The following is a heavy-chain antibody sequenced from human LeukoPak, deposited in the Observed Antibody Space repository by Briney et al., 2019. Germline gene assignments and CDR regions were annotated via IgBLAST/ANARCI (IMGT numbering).Heavy chain of an antibody. V-gene: IGHV3-30*02. Sequence: GGSLRLSCAAAGLTFSNYGMHWVRQAPGKGLEWVAFIRYDGSNKYYADSVKGRFTISRDNSKNTLYLQMNSLRAEDTAVYYCAWQWSFDYWGQGTLVTVSS. J-gene: IGHJ4*02. D-gene: IGHD6-19*01. CDR1: GLTFSNYG. CDR2: IRYDGSNK. CDR3: AWQWSFDY.